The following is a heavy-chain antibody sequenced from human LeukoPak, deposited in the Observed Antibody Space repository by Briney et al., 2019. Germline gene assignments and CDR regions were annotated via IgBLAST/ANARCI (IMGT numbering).Heavy chain of an antibody. V-gene: IGHV3-15*01. CDR3: TTDTFGELEIFDY. J-gene: IGHJ4*02. CDR1: GFTFSNAW. CDR2: IKSKTDGGTT. D-gene: IGHD3-10*01. Sequence: GGSLRLSCAASGFTFSNAWMSWVRQAPGKGLEWVGRIKSKTDGGTTDYAAPVKGRFTISRDDSKNTLYLQMNSLKTEDTAVYYCTTDTFGELEIFDYWGQGTLVTVSS.